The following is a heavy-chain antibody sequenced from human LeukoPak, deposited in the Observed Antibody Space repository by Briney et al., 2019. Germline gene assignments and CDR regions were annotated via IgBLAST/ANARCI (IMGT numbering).Heavy chain of an antibody. CDR3: GKHLVGATKYYFDY. CDR1: GFTFSSYA. CDR2: ISGSGGST. V-gene: IGHV3-23*01. J-gene: IGHJ4*02. Sequence: GGSLRLSCAASGFTFSSYAMSWVRQAPGKALEWVSAISGSGGSTYYADSVKGRFTISRDNSKNTLYLQMNSLRAEDTAVYYCGKHLVGATKYYFDYWGQGTLVTVSS. D-gene: IGHD1-26*01.